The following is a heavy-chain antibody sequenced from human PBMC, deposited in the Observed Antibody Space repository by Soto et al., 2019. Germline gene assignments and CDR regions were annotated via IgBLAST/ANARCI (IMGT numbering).Heavy chain of an antibody. J-gene: IGHJ4*02. D-gene: IGHD5-12*01. CDR3: ATLATILRPFDY. CDR1: GYTFTGYY. Sequence: ASVKVSCKASGYTFTGYYMHWVRQAPGQGLEWMGWINPNSGSANYAQKLQGIVTMTRDKSTSTAYMELSSLRSDDTSVYYCATLATILRPFDYWGQGTLVTVSA. V-gene: IGHV1-2*02. CDR2: INPNSGSA.